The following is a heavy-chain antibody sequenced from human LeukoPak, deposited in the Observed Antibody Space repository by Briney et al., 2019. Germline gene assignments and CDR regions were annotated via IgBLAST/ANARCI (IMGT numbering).Heavy chain of an antibody. CDR2: IYTSGST. CDR1: GGSISSGSYY. J-gene: IGHJ2*01. Sequence: SQTLSLTCTVSGGSISSGSYYWTWIRQPAGKGLEWIGRIYTSGSTNYNPSLKSRVTISEDTSKNQFSLKLSSVTAADTAVYYCARGCRDGYSNYWYFDLWGRGTLVTVS. CDR3: ARGCRDGYSNYWYFDL. V-gene: IGHV4-61*02. D-gene: IGHD5-24*01.